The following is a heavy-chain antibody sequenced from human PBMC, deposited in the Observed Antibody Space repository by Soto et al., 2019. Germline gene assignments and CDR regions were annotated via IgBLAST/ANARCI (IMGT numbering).Heavy chain of an antibody. J-gene: IGHJ4*02. D-gene: IGHD5-18*01. Sequence: SETLSLTCAVYGGSFSGYYWSWIRQPPGKGLEWIGEINHSGSTNYNPSLKSRVTISVDTSKNQFSLKLSSVTAADTAVYYCAGVGSYVDTAMAKAIDYWGQGTLVTVSS. CDR1: GGSFSGYY. CDR2: INHSGST. V-gene: IGHV4-34*01. CDR3: AGVGSYVDTAMAKAIDY.